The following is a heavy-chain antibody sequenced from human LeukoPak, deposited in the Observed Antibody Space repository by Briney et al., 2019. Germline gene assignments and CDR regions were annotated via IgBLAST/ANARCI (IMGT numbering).Heavy chain of an antibody. CDR2: ISAYNGNT. CDR1: GYTFTSYG. J-gene: IGHJ4*02. D-gene: IGHD3-16*02. CDR3: ARDLYVWGRYRLGY. V-gene: IGHV1-18*01. Sequence: GASVKDSCKASGYTFTSYGISWVRQALGQGLEWMGWISAYNGNTNYAQKLQGRVTMTTDTSTSTAYMELRSLRSDDTAVYYCARDLYVWGRYRLGYWGQGTLVTVSS.